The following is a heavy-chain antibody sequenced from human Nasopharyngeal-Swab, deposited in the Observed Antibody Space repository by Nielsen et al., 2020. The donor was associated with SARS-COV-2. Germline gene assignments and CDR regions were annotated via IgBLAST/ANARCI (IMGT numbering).Heavy chain of an antibody. D-gene: IGHD1-26*01. CDR1: GFTFSSYA. J-gene: IGHJ4*02. CDR2: ISGSGGST. V-gene: IGHV3-23*01. Sequence: GGSLRLSCAASGFTFSSYAMSWVRQAPGKGLEWVSAISGSGGSTYYADSVKGRFTISRDNSKNTLYLQMNSLRAEDTAVYYCAKVLMGWELLFYVDYWGQGTLVTVSS. CDR3: AKVLMGWELLFYVDY.